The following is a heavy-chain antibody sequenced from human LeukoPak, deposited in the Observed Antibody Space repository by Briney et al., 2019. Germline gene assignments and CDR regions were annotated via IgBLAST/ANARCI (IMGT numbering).Heavy chain of an antibody. CDR2: ISYDGSNK. CDR3: ASDKRLDP. J-gene: IGHJ5*02. Sequence: GGSLRLSCAASGFTFSSYAMHWVRQAPGKGLEWVAVISYDGSNKYYADSVKGRFTISRDNSKSTLYLQMNSLRAEDTAVYYCASDKRLDPWGRGTLVTVSS. D-gene: IGHD3-9*01. V-gene: IGHV3-30*04. CDR1: GFTFSSYA.